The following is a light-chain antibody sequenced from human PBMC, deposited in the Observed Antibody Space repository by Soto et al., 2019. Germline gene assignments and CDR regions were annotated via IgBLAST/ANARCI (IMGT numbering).Light chain of an antibody. CDR3: QQCAYSPRT. Sequence: EIVLTQSPDSLSLSPGERATLSCRASQNVDKNYLAWYQQRTGLAPRLLIYDASIRATGIPDRFSGSGSGTDFTLSISRLEPEDFAVYYCQQCAYSPRTFGQGTKVEVK. CDR2: DAS. V-gene: IGKV3-20*01. CDR1: QNVDKNY. J-gene: IGKJ1*01.